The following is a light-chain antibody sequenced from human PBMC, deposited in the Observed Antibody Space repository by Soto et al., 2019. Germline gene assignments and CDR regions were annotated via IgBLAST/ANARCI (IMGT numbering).Light chain of an antibody. CDR3: SSFTSRFNFV. V-gene: IGLV2-14*01. J-gene: IGLJ1*01. CDR2: EVT. Sequence: QSALTQPASVSGSPGQSIAISCTGTRSDVGAYNYVSWYQQHPGKAPKLMISEVTNRPSGVSDRFSGSKSGNTASLTISGLQAEDEADYYCSSFTSRFNFVFGTGTKVNVL. CDR1: RSDVGAYNY.